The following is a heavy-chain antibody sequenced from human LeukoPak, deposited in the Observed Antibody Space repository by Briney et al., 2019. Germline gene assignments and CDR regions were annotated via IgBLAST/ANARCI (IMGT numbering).Heavy chain of an antibody. CDR2: IYGGNST. CDR1: GFTVSNNY. D-gene: IGHD3-10*01. J-gene: IGHJ5*02. Sequence: PGGSLRLSCAASGFTVSNNYMSWVRQAPGKGLEWVSVIYGGNSTYYADSVEGRFTISRDNSKNTLYLQMNSLRDEDTAVYYCARAIRASGSARFDPWGQGTLVTVSS. CDR3: ARAIRASGSARFDP. V-gene: IGHV3-66*01.